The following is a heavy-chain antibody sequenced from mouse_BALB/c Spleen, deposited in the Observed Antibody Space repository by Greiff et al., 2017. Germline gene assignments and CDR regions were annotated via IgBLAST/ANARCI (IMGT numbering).Heavy chain of an antibody. CDR1: GYTFTSYY. Sequence: QVQLQQSGAELVKPGASVKLSCKASGYTFTSYYMYWVKQRPGQGLEWIGEINPSNGGTNFNEKFKSKATLTVDKSSSSAYMQLSSLTSEDSAVYDCTRDYFDYWGQGTTLTVSS. V-gene: IGHV1S81*02. J-gene: IGHJ2*01. CDR3: TRDYFDY. CDR2: INPSNGGT.